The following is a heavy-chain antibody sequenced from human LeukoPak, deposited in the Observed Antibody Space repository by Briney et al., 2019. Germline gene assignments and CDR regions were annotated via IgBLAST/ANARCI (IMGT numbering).Heavy chain of an antibody. J-gene: IGHJ4*02. V-gene: IGHV1-69*05. CDR2: IIPIFGTA. CDR3: ARGSEVDEVFDY. CDR1: GGTFSSYA. D-gene: IGHD5-12*01. Sequence: SVKVSCKASGGTFSSYAISWVRQAPGQGLGWMGRIIPIFGTANYAQKFQGRVTITTDESTSTAYMELSSLRSEDTAVYYCARGSEVDEVFDYWGQGTLVTVSS.